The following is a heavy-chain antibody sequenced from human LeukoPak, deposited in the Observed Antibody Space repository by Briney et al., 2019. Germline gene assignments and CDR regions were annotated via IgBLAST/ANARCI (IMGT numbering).Heavy chain of an antibody. CDR2: INPSGGSR. V-gene: IGHV1-46*03. J-gene: IGHJ4*02. CDR1: GYTFTSYY. Sequence: ASVKVSCKASGYTFTSYYMHWVRQAPGQGLEWMGIINPSGGSRSYAQKFQVRVTMTRDTSTSTVYMELSSLRSEDTAVYYCARAPTYDYIFDYWGQGTLVTVSS. CDR3: ARAPTYDYIFDY. D-gene: IGHD4-11*01.